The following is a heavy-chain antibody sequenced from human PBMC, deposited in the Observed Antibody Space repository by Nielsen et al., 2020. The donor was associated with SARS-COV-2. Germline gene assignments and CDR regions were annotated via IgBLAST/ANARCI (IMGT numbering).Heavy chain of an antibody. CDR2: ISGSGGST. CDR1: GFTFSSYA. J-gene: IGHJ4*02. V-gene: IGHV3-23*01. CDR3: AKDIEVVVVTAISYYFDY. D-gene: IGHD2-21*02. Sequence: GGSLRLSCAASGFTFSSYAMSWVRQAPGKGLEWVSAISGSGGSTYYADSVKGRFTISRDNSKNTLYLQMNGLRAEDTAVYYCAKDIEVVVVTAISYYFDYWGQGTLVTVSS.